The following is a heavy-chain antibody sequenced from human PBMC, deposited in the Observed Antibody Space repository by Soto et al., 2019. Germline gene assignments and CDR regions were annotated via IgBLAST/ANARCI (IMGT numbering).Heavy chain of an antibody. Sequence: QVQLVQSGAEVKKPGASVKVSCKASGYSFTSYGISWVRQAPGQGLDWMGWISAYNGNTKYAQDVQGRVTMTTDTSTSTPYMELRSLRSDDTAMHYCARFSGGSYNTYYFYYGMDVWGQGTTVTVSS. CDR3: ARFSGGSYNTYYFYYGMDV. D-gene: IGHD2-15*01. J-gene: IGHJ6*02. CDR2: ISAYNGNT. V-gene: IGHV1-18*04. CDR1: GYSFTSYG.